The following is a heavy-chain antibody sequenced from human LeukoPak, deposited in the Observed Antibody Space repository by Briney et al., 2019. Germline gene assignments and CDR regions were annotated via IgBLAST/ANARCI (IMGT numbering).Heavy chain of an antibody. CDR1: GFPFSSYS. CDR3: ARIKGGKFDFDY. Sequence: GGSLRLSCAASGFPFSSYSMNWVRQAPGKGLEWVSSISSSSSYIYYADSVKGRFTISRDNAKNSLYLQMNSLRAEDTAVYYCARIKGGKFDFDYWGQGTLVTVSS. CDR2: ISSSSSYI. J-gene: IGHJ4*02. D-gene: IGHD4-23*01. V-gene: IGHV3-21*01.